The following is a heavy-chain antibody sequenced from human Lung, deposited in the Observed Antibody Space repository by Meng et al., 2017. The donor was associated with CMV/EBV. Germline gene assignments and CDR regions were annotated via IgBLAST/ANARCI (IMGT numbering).Heavy chain of an antibody. CDR2: ISGSSSTI. D-gene: IGHD3-3*01. Sequence: GGSLRLXCAASGFTFSSYSMNWVRQAPGKGLEWVSYISGSSSTIYYADSVKGRFTISRDNAKNSLYLQMNSLRAEDTAVYYCARDFPTDDFWSGYYPGYYGMDVWCQGTXVTVSS. J-gene: IGHJ6*02. CDR1: GFTFSSYS. V-gene: IGHV3-48*04. CDR3: ARDFPTDDFWSGYYPGYYGMDV.